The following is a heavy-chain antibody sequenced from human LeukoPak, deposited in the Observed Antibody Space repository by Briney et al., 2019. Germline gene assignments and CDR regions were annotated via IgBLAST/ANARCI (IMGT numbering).Heavy chain of an antibody. CDR2: IYYSGST. J-gene: IGHJ4*02. V-gene: IGHV4-61*05. D-gene: IGHD1-1*01. CDR3: ARDCGNWNDVHYFDY. CDR1: GGSISSSSYY. Sequence: SETLSLTCTVSGGSISSSSYYWGWIRQPPGKGLEWIGYIYYSGSTNYNPSLKSRVTISVDTSKNQFSLKLSSVTAADTAVYYCARDCGNWNDVHYFDYWGQGTLVTVSS.